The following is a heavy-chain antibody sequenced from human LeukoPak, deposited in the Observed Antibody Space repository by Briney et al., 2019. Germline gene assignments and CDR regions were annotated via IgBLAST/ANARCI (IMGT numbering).Heavy chain of an antibody. CDR3: ARDLAYCGGDCRAGYFDY. J-gene: IGHJ4*02. V-gene: IGHV3-21*01. Sequence: PGGSLRLSCAASGFTFSSYSMNWVRQAPGKGLEWVSSISSSSSYIYYADSVKGRFTISRDNAKNSLYLQMNSLRAEDTAVYYCARDLAYCGGDCRAGYFDYRGQGTLVTVSS. CDR2: ISSSSSYI. CDR1: GFTFSSYS. D-gene: IGHD2-21*02.